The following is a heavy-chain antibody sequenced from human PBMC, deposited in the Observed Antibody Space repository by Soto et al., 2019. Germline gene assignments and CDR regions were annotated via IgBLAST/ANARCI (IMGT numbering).Heavy chain of an antibody. Sequence: SETLSLTCTVSGGSISSGGYYWSWIRQHPGKGLEWIGYIYYSGSTYYNPSLKSRVTISVDTSKNQFSLKLSSVTAADTAVYYCARAQDVDTAIMMYYYGMDVWGQGTTVTVSS. CDR2: IYYSGST. J-gene: IGHJ6*02. D-gene: IGHD5-18*01. CDR1: GGSISSGGYY. CDR3: ARAQDVDTAIMMYYYGMDV. V-gene: IGHV4-31*03.